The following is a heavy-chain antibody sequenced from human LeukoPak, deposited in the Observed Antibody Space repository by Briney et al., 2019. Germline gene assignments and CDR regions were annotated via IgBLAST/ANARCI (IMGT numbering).Heavy chain of an antibody. CDR1: GFTFSSYS. V-gene: IGHV3-21*04. CDR3: AATAPTNGVCYSDCYYYYMDV. CDR2: ISSSSSYI. D-gene: IGHD2-8*01. J-gene: IGHJ6*03. Sequence: GGSLRLSCAASGFTFSSYSMNWVRQAPGKGLEWVSSISSSSSYIYYADSVKGRFTISRDNAKNSLYLQMNSLRSEDTAVYYCAATAPTNGVCYSDCYYYYMDVWGKGTTVTVSS.